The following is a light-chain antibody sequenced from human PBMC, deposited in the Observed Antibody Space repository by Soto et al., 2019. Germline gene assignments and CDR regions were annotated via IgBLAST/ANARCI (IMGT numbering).Light chain of an antibody. CDR2: GTS. Sequence: EIVLTQSPGTLSLSPGERATLSCRASQSVSITSLAWYQQKPGQAPRLLIYGTSSRATAIPDRFSGSGSGTDFTLTISRLEPEDFPVYYCQQYGSSPITFGQGTRLEIK. CDR1: QSVSITS. V-gene: IGKV3-20*01. CDR3: QQYGSSPIT. J-gene: IGKJ5*01.